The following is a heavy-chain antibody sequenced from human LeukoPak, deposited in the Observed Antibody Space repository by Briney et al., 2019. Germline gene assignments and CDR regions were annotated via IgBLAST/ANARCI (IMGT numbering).Heavy chain of an antibody. CDR3: ARGTIGWAGVDY. V-gene: IGHV3-30*02. CDR2: IRYDGSNK. D-gene: IGHD6-19*01. J-gene: IGHJ4*02. Sequence: GGSLRLSCAASGFTFSSYGMHWVRQAPGKGLEWVAFIRYDGSNKYYADSVKGRFTISRDNSKNTLYLQMNSLRAEDTAVYYCARGTIGWAGVDYWGQGTLVTVSS. CDR1: GFTFSSYG.